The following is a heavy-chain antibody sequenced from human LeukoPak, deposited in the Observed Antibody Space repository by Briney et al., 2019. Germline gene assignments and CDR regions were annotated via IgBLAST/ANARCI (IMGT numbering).Heavy chain of an antibody. V-gene: IGHV3-23*01. J-gene: IGHJ4*02. CDR3: AKDLGYSGSYYGSNY. CDR1: GFTFSNYA. CDR2: ISGSGGNT. Sequence: GGSLRLSCAASGFTFSNYAMSWVRQAPGKGLKWVSSISGSGGNTYYADSVRGRFTISRDNSKNTLYLQMNSLRAEDTAVYYCAKDLGYSGSYYGSNYWGQGTLVTVSS. D-gene: IGHD1-26*01.